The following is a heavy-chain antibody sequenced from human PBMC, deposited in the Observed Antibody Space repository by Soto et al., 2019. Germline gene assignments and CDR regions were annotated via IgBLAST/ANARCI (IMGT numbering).Heavy chain of an antibody. CDR3: ARDSRKEYTSSWLDY. D-gene: IGHD6-6*01. CDR1: GFTFSSYG. V-gene: IGHV3-30*03. J-gene: IGHJ4*02. CDR2: TSYDGSNK. Sequence: GGSLSLSWAASGFTFSSYGIHWVRQAPGKGLEWVAVTSYDGSNKYYADSVKGRFTISRDNSKNTLYLQMNSLRAEDTAVYYCARDSRKEYTSSWLDYWGQGTLVTVSS.